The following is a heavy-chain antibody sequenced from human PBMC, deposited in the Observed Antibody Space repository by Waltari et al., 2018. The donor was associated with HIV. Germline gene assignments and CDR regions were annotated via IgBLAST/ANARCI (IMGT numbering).Heavy chain of an antibody. V-gene: IGHV3-23*01. CDR2: SSSGRGST. D-gene: IGHD3-10*01. J-gene: IGHJ4*02. CDR1: GFTFSSYA. CDR3: AKGLSVYYGSGSYPADY. Sequence: EVQLLESGGGLVQPGGSLRLSCAASGFTFSSYAMSWVRQAPGKGREWVSASSSGRGSTDHAYSVKGRFTVSRDNSKNTLYLQMNGLRVEDTAVYYCAKGLSVYYGSGSYPADYWGQGTLVTVSS.